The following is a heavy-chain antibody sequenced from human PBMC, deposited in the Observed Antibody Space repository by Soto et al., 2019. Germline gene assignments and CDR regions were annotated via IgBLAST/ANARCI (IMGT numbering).Heavy chain of an antibody. J-gene: IGHJ3*02. Sequence: PVGSLRLSCAASGFTFSNAWMSWVRQAPGKGLEWVGRTKSKTDGGTTDYAAPVKGRFTISRDDSKNTLYLQMNSLKTEDTAVYYCTTEEYYDAFDIWGQGTMVTVSS. CDR1: GFTFSNAW. CDR3: TTEEYYDAFDI. CDR2: TKSKTDGGTT. D-gene: IGHD2-8*01. V-gene: IGHV3-15*01.